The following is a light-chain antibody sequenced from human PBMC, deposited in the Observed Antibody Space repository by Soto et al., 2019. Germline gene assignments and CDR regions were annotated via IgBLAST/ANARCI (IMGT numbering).Light chain of an antibody. CDR2: GAS. Sequence: IGLTQSPATLSVSPGERVTLSCRASQNIISNLAWYQQKSGQAPRLLIYGASTRATDIPARFSGSGSGTEFTLTISSLQSEDFAVHYCQQYNNWPITFGQGTRLE. CDR3: QQYNNWPIT. CDR1: QNIISN. J-gene: IGKJ5*01. V-gene: IGKV3-15*01.